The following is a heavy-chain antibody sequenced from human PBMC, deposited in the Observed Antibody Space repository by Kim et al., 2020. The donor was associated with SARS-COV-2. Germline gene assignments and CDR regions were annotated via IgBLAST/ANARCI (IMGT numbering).Heavy chain of an antibody. D-gene: IGHD3-9*01. V-gene: IGHV3-23*01. CDR2: LSGSGGST. J-gene: IGHJ4*01. CDR3: AKPEYYYDILTGYFDY. CDR1: GFTFSSYA. Sequence: GGSLRLSCAASGFTFSSYAMSWVRQAPGKGLEWVSALSGSGGSTYYADSVKGRFTISRDNSKNTLYLQMNSPRAEDTAVYYCAKPEYYYDILTGYFDYCGHGTLVPVSS.